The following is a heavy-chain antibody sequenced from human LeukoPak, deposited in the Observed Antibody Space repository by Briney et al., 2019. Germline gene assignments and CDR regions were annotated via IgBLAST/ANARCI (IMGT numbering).Heavy chain of an antibody. Sequence: SETLSLTCTVSGGSISSYYWSWIRQPPGKGLEWIGYIYYSGSTNYNPSLKSRVTISVDTSKNQFSLRLSSVTAADTAVYYCARSIRGYSDVRGYMDVWGKGTTVTVSS. CDR2: IYYSGST. J-gene: IGHJ6*03. D-gene: IGHD5-18*01. CDR3: ARSIRGYSDVRGYMDV. CDR1: GGSISSYY. V-gene: IGHV4-59*01.